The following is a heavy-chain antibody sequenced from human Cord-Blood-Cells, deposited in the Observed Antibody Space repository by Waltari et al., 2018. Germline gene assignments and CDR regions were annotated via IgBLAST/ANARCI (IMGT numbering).Heavy chain of an antibody. CDR3: ARRRYCSSTSCYNWFDP. D-gene: IGHD2-2*01. CDR1: GGSISSSSYY. Sequence: QLQLQESGPGLVTPSETLSLTCTVSGGSISSSSYYWGWIRQPPGKGLEWIGSIYYSGSTYYNPSLKSRVTISVDTSKNQFSLKLSSVTAADTAVYYCARRRYCSSTSCYNWFDPWGQGTLVTVSS. V-gene: IGHV4-39*01. J-gene: IGHJ5*02. CDR2: IYYSGST.